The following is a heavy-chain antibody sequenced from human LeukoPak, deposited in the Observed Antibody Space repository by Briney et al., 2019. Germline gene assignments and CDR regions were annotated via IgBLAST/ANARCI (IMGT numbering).Heavy chain of an antibody. Sequence: TSETLSLTCTVSGGSISSYYWRWIRQPAGKGLEWIGRIYTSGSTNYNPSLKSRVTMSVDTSKNQFSLKLSSVTAADTAVYYCARVEGGYSSGWYGWFDPWGQGTLVTVSS. CDR3: ARVEGGYSSGWYGWFDP. J-gene: IGHJ5*02. D-gene: IGHD6-19*01. CDR2: IYTSGST. V-gene: IGHV4-4*07. CDR1: GGSISSYY.